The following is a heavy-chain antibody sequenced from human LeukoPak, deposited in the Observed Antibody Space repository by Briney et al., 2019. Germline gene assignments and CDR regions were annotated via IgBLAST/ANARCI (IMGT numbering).Heavy chain of an antibody. D-gene: IGHD6-13*01. Sequence: SETLSLTCTVSGGSISSNTYYWGWIRQPPGKGLEWIGTIYYYGSTYYNPSLKSRVTISVDTSKNQFSLKLSSVTAADTAVYYCARGFSSSWYISRYYYYYMDVWGKGTTVTISS. CDR2: IYYYGST. V-gene: IGHV4-39*07. CDR1: GGSISSNTYY. J-gene: IGHJ6*03. CDR3: ARGFSSSWYISRYYYYYMDV.